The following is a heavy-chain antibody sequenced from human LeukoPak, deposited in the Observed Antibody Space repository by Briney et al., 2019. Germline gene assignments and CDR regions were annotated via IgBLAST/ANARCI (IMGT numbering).Heavy chain of an antibody. CDR2: IYSGGGT. J-gene: IGHJ4*02. CDR1: GFTVSSNY. CDR3: ASNYYGSGSLDY. V-gene: IGHV3-53*01. D-gene: IGHD3-10*01. Sequence: GGSLRLSCAASGFTVSSNYMTWVRQAPGKGLEWVSVIYSGGGTYYTDSVKGRFTISRDNSKNTLYLQMNSLRAEDTAVYYCASNYYGSGSLDYWGQGNLVTVSS.